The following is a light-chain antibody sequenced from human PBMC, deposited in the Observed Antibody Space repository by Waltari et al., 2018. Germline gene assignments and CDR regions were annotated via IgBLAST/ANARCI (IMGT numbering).Light chain of an antibody. CDR2: NAS. Sequence: DIKMHPSPSTSSSFVGGVTTTTCRASQSISSWLAWYQQKPGKAPKLLIYNASSLESGVPSRFSGSGSGTEFTLTISSLQPDDFATYYCQQYHIYPITFGQGTRVEIK. CDR1: QSISSW. V-gene: IGKV1-5*03. J-gene: IGKJ5*01. CDR3: QQYHIYPIT.